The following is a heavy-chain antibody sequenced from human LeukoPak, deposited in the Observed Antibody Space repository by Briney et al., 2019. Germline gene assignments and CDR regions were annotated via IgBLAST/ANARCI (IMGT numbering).Heavy chain of an antibody. J-gene: IGHJ4*02. CDR1: GFTFINYW. CDR3: ASLGDNFDH. D-gene: IGHD3-16*01. V-gene: IGHV3-30*03. Sequence: PGGALRLSCAASGFTFINYWMSWVRQAPGKGLEWVAVLSYDESEKHYVDSVKGRFTISRDNSKNTLYLQMNSLRDEDTAVYYCASLGDNFDHRGQGTLVTVSS. CDR2: LSYDESEK.